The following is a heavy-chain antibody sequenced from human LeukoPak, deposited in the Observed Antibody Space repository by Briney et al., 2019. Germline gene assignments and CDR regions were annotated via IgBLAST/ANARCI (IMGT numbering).Heavy chain of an antibody. CDR3: AKDRVAGRGDY. J-gene: IGHJ4*02. Sequence: PGRSLRLSCAASGVTFSSYGMHWVRQAPGKGLEWVAVISYDGSNKYYADSVKGRFTISRDNSKNTLYLQMNSLRAEDTAVYYCAKDRVAGRGDYWGQGTLVTVSS. V-gene: IGHV3-30*18. CDR1: GVTFSSYG. CDR2: ISYDGSNK. D-gene: IGHD6-19*01.